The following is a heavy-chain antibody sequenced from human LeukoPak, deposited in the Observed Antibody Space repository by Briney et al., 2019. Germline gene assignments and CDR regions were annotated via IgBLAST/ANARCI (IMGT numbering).Heavy chain of an antibody. J-gene: IGHJ4*02. CDR2: INHSGST. D-gene: IGHD3-3*01. Sequence: GSLRLSCAASGFTFSNYGMSWIRQPPGKGLEWIGEINHSGSTNYNPSLKSRVTISVDTSKNQFSLKLSSVTAADTAVYYCARGQVRFLEWLYDYWGQGTLVTVSS. CDR1: GFTFSNYG. CDR3: ARGQVRFLEWLYDY. V-gene: IGHV4-34*01.